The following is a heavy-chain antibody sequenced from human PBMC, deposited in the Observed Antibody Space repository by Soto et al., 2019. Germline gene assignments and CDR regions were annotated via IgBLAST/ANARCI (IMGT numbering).Heavy chain of an antibody. Sequence: GGSLRLSCAASGFTFSSYGMHWVRQAPGKGLEWVAVISYDGSNKYYADSVKGRFTISRDNSKNTLYLQMNSLRAEDTAVYYCAKVTLATIEYYYYYGMDVWGQGTTVTVSS. J-gene: IGHJ6*02. CDR1: GFTFSSYG. CDR2: ISYDGSNK. CDR3: AKVTLATIEYYYYYGMDV. V-gene: IGHV3-30*18. D-gene: IGHD5-12*01.